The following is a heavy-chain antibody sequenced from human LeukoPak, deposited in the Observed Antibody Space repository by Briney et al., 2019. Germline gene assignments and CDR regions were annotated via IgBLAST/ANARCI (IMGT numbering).Heavy chain of an antibody. CDR2: IYYSGST. CDR1: GGSISSSSYY. Sequence: SQTLSLTCAVSGGSISSSSYYWGWIRQPPGKGLEWIGSIYYSGSTYYNPSLKSRITISVDTSKNQFSLKLSSVTAADTAVYYCARQLYGDYVSDWFDPWGQGTLVTVSS. V-gene: IGHV4-39*01. CDR3: ARQLYGDYVSDWFDP. D-gene: IGHD4-17*01. J-gene: IGHJ5*02.